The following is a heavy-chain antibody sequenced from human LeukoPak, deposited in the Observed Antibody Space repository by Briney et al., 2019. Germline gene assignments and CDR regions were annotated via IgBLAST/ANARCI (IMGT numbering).Heavy chain of an antibody. J-gene: IGHJ3*02. V-gene: IGHV4-4*07. CDR1: GGSISNYY. CDR2: IYNSENT. CDR3: ARSGRDFNAFDI. D-gene: IGHD1-26*01. Sequence: SETLSLTCTVSGGSISNYYWSWIRQPAGKGLEWIGRIYNSENTHFSPSLESRITVSVDTSKNTVSLKLSSVTAADTAVYYCARSGRDFNAFDIWGQGTMVTISS.